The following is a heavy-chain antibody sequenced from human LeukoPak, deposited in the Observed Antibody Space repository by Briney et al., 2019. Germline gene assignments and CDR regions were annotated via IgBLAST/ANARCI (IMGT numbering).Heavy chain of an antibody. J-gene: IGHJ4*02. CDR3: ARGSTLIRGFDY. D-gene: IGHD3-10*01. CDR1: GGSISSGDYY. V-gene: IGHV4-31*03. CDR2: IFYSGSA. Sequence: PSETLSLTCTVSGGSISSGDYYWNWIRQHPEKSLEWIEYIFYSGSAYYNPSLKSRVTISVDTSKNQFSLKLSSVTAADTAVYYCARGSTLIRGFDYWGQGTLVTVSS.